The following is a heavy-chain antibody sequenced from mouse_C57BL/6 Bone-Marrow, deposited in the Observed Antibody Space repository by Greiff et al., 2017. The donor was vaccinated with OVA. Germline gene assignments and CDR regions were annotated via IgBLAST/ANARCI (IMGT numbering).Heavy chain of an antibody. V-gene: IGHV10-1*01. CDR2: IRSKSNNYAT. D-gene: IGHD1-1*01. CDR1: GFSFNTYA. Sequence: GGGLVQPKGSLKLSCAASGFSFNTYAMNWVRQAPGKGLEWVARIRSKSNNYATYYADSVKDRFTISRDDSESMLYLQMNNLKTEDTAMYYCVRSIYYYGSSYWYFDVWGTGTTVTVSS. CDR3: VRSIYYYGSSYWYFDV. J-gene: IGHJ1*03.